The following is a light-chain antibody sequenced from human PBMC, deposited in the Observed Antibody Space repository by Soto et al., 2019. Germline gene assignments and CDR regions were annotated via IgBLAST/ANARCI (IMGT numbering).Light chain of an antibody. CDR1: ITDFVSYNR. Sequence: QSAPSLPPSVSGSPGQSCSISCTGTITDFVSYNRVSWYQQPPGTAPKLIIYEASNRPSGVPDRFSGSKSGNTASLTISGLQAAYEADYYCSLYTSENTYVFGTGTRSPY. V-gene: IGLV2-18*01. CDR2: EAS. J-gene: IGLJ1*01. CDR3: SLYTSENTYV.